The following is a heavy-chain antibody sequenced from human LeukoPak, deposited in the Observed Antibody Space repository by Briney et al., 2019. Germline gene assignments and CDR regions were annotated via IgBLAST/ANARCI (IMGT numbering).Heavy chain of an antibody. D-gene: IGHD6-13*01. CDR3: APAAGTGWFDP. V-gene: IGHV1-8*02. CDR2: MNPNSGNT. Sequence: ASVKVPCKASGGTFSSYTISWVRQATGQGLEWMGWMNPNSGNTGYAQKFQGRVTMTRNTSISTAYMELSSLRSEDTAVYYCAPAAGTGWFDPWGQGTLVTVSS. CDR1: GGTFSSYT. J-gene: IGHJ5*02.